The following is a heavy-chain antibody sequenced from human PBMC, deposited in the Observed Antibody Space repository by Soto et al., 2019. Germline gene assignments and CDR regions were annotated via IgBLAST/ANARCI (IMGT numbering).Heavy chain of an antibody. D-gene: IGHD3-10*01. V-gene: IGHV3-74*01. CDR1: GFTFSSYS. CDR2: IKTDGSST. CDR3: SRDPFGSGSS. J-gene: IGHJ4*02. Sequence: PGGSLRLSCEASGFTFSSYSMHWVRQAPGKGLVWISRIKTDGSSTSYADSVKGRFTISSDNAKNTLFLEMNSLRAEDTAVYYCSRDPFGSGSSWGQGT.